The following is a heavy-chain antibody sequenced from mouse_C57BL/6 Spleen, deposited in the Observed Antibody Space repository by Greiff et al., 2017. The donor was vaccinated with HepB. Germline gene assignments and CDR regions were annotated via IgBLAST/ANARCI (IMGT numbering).Heavy chain of an antibody. V-gene: IGHV14-4*01. CDR2: IDPENGDT. D-gene: IGHD1-1*01. Sequence: EVKLMESGAELVRPGASVKLSCTASGFNIKDDYMHWVKQRPEQGLEWIGWIDPENGDTEYASKFQGKATITADTSSNTAYLQLSSLTSEDTAVYYCTYYGGNYWGQGTTLTVSS. CDR3: TYYGGNY. CDR1: GFNIKDDY. J-gene: IGHJ2*01.